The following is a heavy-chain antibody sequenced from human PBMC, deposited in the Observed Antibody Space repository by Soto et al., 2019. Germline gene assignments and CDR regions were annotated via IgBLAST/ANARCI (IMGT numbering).Heavy chain of an antibody. CDR3: ARDPSGYCTNGVCYYGMDV. J-gene: IGHJ6*02. D-gene: IGHD2-8*01. V-gene: IGHV3-11*01. Sequence: GGSLRLSCAASGFTFSDYYMSWIRQAPGKGLEWVSYISSSGSTIYYADSVKGRFTISRDNAKNSLYLQMNSLRAEDTAVYYCARDPSGYCTNGVCYYGMDVWGQGTTVTVSS. CDR1: GFTFSDYY. CDR2: ISSSGSTI.